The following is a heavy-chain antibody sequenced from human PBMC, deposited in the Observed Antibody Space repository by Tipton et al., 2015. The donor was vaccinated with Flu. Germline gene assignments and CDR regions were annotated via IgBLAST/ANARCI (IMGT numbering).Heavy chain of an antibody. D-gene: IGHD3-16*01. CDR1: GASISSGSYY. J-gene: IGHJ5*02. CDR3: ARESDYVNS. V-gene: IGHV4-39*07. Sequence: TLSLTCTVSGASISSGSYYWAWIRQPPGKGLEWIGKIYHGGTGYYNPSLKSRVIISVDTSNNQLSLTVNSVTAGDTAVYFCARESDYVNSWGQGTLVTVSA. CDR2: IYHGGTG.